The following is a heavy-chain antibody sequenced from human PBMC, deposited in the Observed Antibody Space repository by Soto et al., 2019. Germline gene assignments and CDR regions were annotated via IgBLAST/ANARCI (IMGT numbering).Heavy chain of an antibody. D-gene: IGHD5-18*01. Sequence: SGPTLVNPTQTLTLTCTFSGFSLSTSGVGVGWIRQPPGKALEWLALIYWDDDKRYSPSLKSRLTITKDTSKNQVVLTMTNMDPVDTATYYCAHSPNRGGPTDTAMGKDFDYWGQGTLVTVSS. CDR3: AHSPNRGGPTDTAMGKDFDY. J-gene: IGHJ4*02. CDR2: IYWDDDK. V-gene: IGHV2-5*02. CDR1: GFSLSTSGVG.